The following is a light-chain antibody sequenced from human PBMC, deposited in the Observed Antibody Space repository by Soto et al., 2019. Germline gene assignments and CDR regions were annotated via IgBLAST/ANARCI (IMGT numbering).Light chain of an antibody. CDR3: SSYTSSSTNVV. CDR1: SSDVGGYNY. CDR2: DVT. V-gene: IGLV2-14*03. J-gene: IGLJ2*01. Sequence: QSALTQPASVSGSPGQSITISCTGISSDVGGYNYVSWYQHHPGKAPKLMIYDVTNRPSGVSNRFSGSKSGNTASLTISGLQAEDEADYYCSSYTSSSTNVVFGGGTKVTVL.